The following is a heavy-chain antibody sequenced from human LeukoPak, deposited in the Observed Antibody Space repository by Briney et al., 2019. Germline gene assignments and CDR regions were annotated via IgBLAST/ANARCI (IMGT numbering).Heavy chain of an antibody. Sequence: ASVKVSCKASGYTFTSYGISWVRQAPGQGLEWKGWISAYNGNTNYAQNLQGRVTMTTDTSTSTVYMELRSLRSDDTAVYYCARDRATSSDFDYWGQGTLVTVSS. CDR3: ARDRATSSDFDY. CDR2: ISAYNGNT. J-gene: IGHJ4*02. V-gene: IGHV1-18*01. D-gene: IGHD6-6*01. CDR1: GYTFTSYG.